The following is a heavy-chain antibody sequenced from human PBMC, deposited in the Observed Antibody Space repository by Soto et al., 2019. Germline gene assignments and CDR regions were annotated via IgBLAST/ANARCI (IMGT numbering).Heavy chain of an antibody. CDR2: ISGSGGST. J-gene: IGHJ6*02. Sequence: PGGSLRLSCAASGFTLSSYAMSWVRQAPGKGLEWVSAISGSGGSTYYADSVKGRFTISRDNSKNTLYLQMNSLRAEDTAVYYCAKPETAGLTSYYYYYYGMDVWGQGTTVTVSS. V-gene: IGHV3-23*01. D-gene: IGHD5-18*01. CDR1: GFTLSSYA. CDR3: AKPETAGLTSYYYYYYGMDV.